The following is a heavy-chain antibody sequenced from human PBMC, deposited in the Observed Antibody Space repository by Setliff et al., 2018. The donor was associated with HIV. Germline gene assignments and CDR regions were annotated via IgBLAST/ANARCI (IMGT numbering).Heavy chain of an antibody. J-gene: IGHJ4*02. Sequence: PGGSLRLSCAASGFTFSTYGMHWVRQAPGMGLEWVAFIRYDGNNENYADSVKGRFTISRDNAKTSLSLQMNSLTAEDTAVYYCARDPGNGAVDYWGQGTLVTVSS. CDR3: ARDPGNGAVDY. CDR2: IRYDGNNE. CDR1: GFTFSTYG. V-gene: IGHV3-30*02.